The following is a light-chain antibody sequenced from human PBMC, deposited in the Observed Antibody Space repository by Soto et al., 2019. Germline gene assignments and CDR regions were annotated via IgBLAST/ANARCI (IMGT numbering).Light chain of an antibody. Sequence: QSALTQPASVAGSPGQSITISCTETSSDVGLYNLVSWYQQHPGKAPKFMIYEVNKRSSGISFRFSGSKSGNTASLTISGLQAEDEADYYCCSYAASGSLLFGGGTKVTVL. V-gene: IGLV2-23*02. J-gene: IGLJ2*01. CDR1: SSDVGLYNL. CDR2: EVN. CDR3: CSYAASGSLL.